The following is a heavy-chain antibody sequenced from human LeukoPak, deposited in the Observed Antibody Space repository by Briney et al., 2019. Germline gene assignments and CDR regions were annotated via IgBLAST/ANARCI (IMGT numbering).Heavy chain of an antibody. Sequence: PGGSLRLSCAASGFTFSTYSMNWVRQAPGKGHEWVSSISSNSRYIYYADSVKGRFTISRDNARSSLFLQMNSLRAEDTAVYYCTKDPGHVLRSFDYSEYWGQGTRVTVSS. D-gene: IGHD3-9*01. CDR3: TKDPGHVLRSFDYSEY. CDR1: GFTFSTYS. CDR2: ISSNSRYI. V-gene: IGHV3-21*01. J-gene: IGHJ4*02.